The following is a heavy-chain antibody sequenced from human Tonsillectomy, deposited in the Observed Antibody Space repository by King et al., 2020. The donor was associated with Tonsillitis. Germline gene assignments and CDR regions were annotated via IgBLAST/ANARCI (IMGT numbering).Heavy chain of an antibody. CDR3: ARYQRVNRGYFSGWYGGY. V-gene: IGHV1-18*01. Sequence: QLVQSGAEMKKPGASVKVSCKAPAYMFTTYGMSWVRQAPGQGPEWMAWINTYTGDTDYAQSLQGRVTVTRHTSTSTVYMELRSLTSDDTAMYYCARYQRVNRGYFSGWYGGYWGQGTLVTVSS. CDR1: AYMFTTYG. D-gene: IGHD2-15*01. J-gene: IGHJ4*02. CDR2: INTYTGDT.